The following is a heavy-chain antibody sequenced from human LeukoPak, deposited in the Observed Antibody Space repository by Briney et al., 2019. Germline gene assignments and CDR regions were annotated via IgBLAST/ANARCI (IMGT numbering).Heavy chain of an antibody. D-gene: IGHD2-15*01. V-gene: IGHV1-8*03. CDR2: ISAYNGST. J-gene: IGHJ4*02. CDR1: GYTFTNYG. Sequence: GASMKVSCKASGYTFTNYGISWVRQAPGQGLEWMGWISAYNGSTGYPQKFQDRVTITRNTSISTAYMELSSLRSEDTAVYYCARGREVVVAATLPYDYWGQGTLVTVSS. CDR3: ARGREVVVAATLPYDY.